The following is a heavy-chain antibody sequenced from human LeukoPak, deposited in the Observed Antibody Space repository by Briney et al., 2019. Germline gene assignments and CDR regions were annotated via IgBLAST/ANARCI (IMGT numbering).Heavy chain of an antibody. CDR3: ARKGGGYYYADAFDI. J-gene: IGHJ3*02. D-gene: IGHD3-22*01. CDR2: ISSSSSYI. CDR1: GFTFSSYS. V-gene: IGHV3-21*01. Sequence: KPGGSLRLSCAASGFTFSSYSMNWVRQAPGKGLEWVSSISSSSSYIYYADSVKGRFTISRDNAENSLYLQMNSLRAEDTAVYYCARKGGGYYYADAFDIWGQGTMVTVSS.